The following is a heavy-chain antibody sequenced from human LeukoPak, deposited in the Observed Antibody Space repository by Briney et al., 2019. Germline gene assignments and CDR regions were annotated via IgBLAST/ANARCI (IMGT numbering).Heavy chain of an antibody. CDR3: ARGNRLYTSSWSSLAFDI. Sequence: ASVKVSCEASGYTFTSYDINWVRQATGQGLEWMGWINPISGYTGYAQKFQDRVTMTGDTSKSTAYMELSSLRSEDAAVYYCARGNRLYTSSWSSLAFDIWGQGTTVTVSS. CDR1: GYTFTSYD. V-gene: IGHV1-8*01. J-gene: IGHJ3*02. CDR2: INPISGYT. D-gene: IGHD6-13*01.